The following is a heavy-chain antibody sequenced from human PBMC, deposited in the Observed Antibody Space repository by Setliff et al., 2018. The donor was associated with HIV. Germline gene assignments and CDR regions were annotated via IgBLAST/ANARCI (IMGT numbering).Heavy chain of an antibody. CDR3: ARETRVYAMGAAGNFDY. CDR2: ISYDGSNK. Sequence: PGGSLRLSCAASGFTFSGSAMHWVRQASGKGLEWVAVISYDGSNKYYADSVKGRFTISRDNSKNTLYVQMNSLRAEDTAVYYCARETRVYAMGAAGNFDYWGQGTLVTVSS. J-gene: IGHJ4*02. V-gene: IGHV3-30*04. CDR1: GFTFSGSA. D-gene: IGHD2-8*01.